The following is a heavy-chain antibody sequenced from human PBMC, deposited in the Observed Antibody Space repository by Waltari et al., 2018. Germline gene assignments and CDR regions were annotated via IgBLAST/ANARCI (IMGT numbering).Heavy chain of an antibody. V-gene: IGHV4-39*07. J-gene: IGHJ6*03. CDR1: GGSVSSSSYY. CDR2: IYYSGSP. CDR3: ASSDV. Sequence: QLQLQESGPGLVKPSETLSLMCTVSGGSVSSSSYYWGWIRKPPGRGLEWIGSIYYSGSPYYNPSLKSRVSISLDTSKNQFSLKLSSVTAADTAVYYCASSDVWGKGTTVTISS.